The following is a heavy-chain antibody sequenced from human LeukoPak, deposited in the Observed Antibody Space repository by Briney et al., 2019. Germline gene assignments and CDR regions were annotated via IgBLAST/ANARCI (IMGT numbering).Heavy chain of an antibody. CDR2: ISYDGSNK. J-gene: IGHJ6*02. CDR1: GFTLSSYG. CDR3: AKDEGYSYGLNYYYYYYGMDV. V-gene: IGHV3-30*18. Sequence: PRGSLRLSCAASGFTLSSYGMHWVRPAPGKRLEWVAVISYDGSNKYYADSVKGRFTISRDNSKNTLYLQMSSLRAEDTAVYYCAKDEGYSYGLNYYYYYYGMDVWGQGTTVTVSS. D-gene: IGHD5-18*01.